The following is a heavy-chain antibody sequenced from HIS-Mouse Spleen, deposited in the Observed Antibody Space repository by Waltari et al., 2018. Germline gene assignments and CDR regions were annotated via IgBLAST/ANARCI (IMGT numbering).Heavy chain of an antibody. J-gene: IGHJ2*01. Sequence: QLQMQESGPGLVKPSETLSLTCPVSGGSISSSSYYCAWIRQPPGKGLEWIGSTDYSGSTYYNPSLKSRVTISVDTSKNQFSLKLSSVTAADTAVYYCAREIPYSSSWYDWYFDLWGRGTLVTVSS. CDR3: AREIPYSSSWYDWYFDL. D-gene: IGHD6-13*01. V-gene: IGHV4-39*07. CDR2: TDYSGST. CDR1: GGSISSSSYY.